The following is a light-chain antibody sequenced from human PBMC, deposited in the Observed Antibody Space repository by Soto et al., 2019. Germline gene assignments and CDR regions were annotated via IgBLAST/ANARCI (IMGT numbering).Light chain of an antibody. CDR1: QSISSW. CDR3: QQSGVT. Sequence: DIQMTQSPSTLSASVGDRVTITCRASQSISSWLAWYQQKPGKAPKLLIYDASSLESGVPSRFSGSGSGTEFTLTISSLQPDDFATYYCQQSGVTFGPGTKVDIK. CDR2: DAS. V-gene: IGKV1-5*01. J-gene: IGKJ3*01.